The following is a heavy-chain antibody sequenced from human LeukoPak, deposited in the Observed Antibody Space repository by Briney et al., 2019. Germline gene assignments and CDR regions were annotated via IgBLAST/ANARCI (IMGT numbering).Heavy chain of an antibody. CDR1: GYTFTGYY. D-gene: IGHD4-17*01. J-gene: IGHJ3*02. Sequence: GASVKVSCKASGYTFTGYYMHWVRQAPGQGLEWMGWINPNSGGTNYAQKFQGRVTMTRDTSISTAYMELSRLRSDDTAVYYCARGLPFTVTPSAFDIWGQGTMVTVSS. CDR2: INPNSGGT. V-gene: IGHV1-2*02. CDR3: ARGLPFTVTPSAFDI.